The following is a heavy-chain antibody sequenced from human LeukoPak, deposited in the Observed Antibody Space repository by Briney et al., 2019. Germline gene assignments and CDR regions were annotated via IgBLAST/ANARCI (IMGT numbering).Heavy chain of an antibody. J-gene: IGHJ6*02. CDR2: ISSDGSSK. V-gene: IGHV3-30*18. D-gene: IGHD2-15*01. CDR1: GFTFSNYA. Sequence: GGSLRLSCAASGFTFSNYAIHWVRQAPGKGLEWVAAISSDGSSKYYAGSMRGRSTISRDKSNNTVSLQMSSLRPEDTAVYYCAKGSGGSCYSSGDVWGQGTTVTVSS. CDR3: AKGSGGSCYSSGDV.